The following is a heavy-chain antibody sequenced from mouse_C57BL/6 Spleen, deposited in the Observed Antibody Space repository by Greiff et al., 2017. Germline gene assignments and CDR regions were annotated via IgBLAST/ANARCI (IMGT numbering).Heavy chain of an antibody. CDR3: AKEGHYYGSSY. CDR2: IWGGGST. D-gene: IGHD1-1*01. Sequence: VKLVESGPGLVAPSQSLYITCTVSGFSLNNYGVDWVRQPPGKGLEWLGVIWGGGSTNYNSALMSRLSISKDNSKSQAFLKMNCMQTDDTAMYYCAKEGHYYGSSYWGQGTLVTVSA. V-gene: IGHV2-9*01. CDR1: GFSLNNYG. J-gene: IGHJ3*01.